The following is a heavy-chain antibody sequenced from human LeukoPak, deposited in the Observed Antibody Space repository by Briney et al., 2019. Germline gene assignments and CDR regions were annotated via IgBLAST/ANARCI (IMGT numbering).Heavy chain of an antibody. Sequence: PGGSLRLSCAAPGFTFSSYWMSWVRQAPGMGLEWVANIKQDGSEKYYVDSMKGRFTISRDNAKNSLYLQMNSLRAEDTAVYYCARGKYYYDSTGYYPGGDYWGQGTLVTVSS. D-gene: IGHD3-22*01. CDR1: GFTFSSYW. CDR3: ARGKYYYDSTGYYPGGDY. CDR2: IKQDGSEK. J-gene: IGHJ4*02. V-gene: IGHV3-7*01.